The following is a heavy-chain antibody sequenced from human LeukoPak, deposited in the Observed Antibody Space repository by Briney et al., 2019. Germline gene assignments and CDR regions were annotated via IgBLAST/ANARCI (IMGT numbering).Heavy chain of an antibody. CDR2: IIPIFGTA. V-gene: IGHV1-69*01. Sequence: SVKVSCKASGGTFSSYAISWVRQAPGQGLEWMGGIIPIFGTANYAQKFQGRVTITADESTSTAYMELSSLRSEDTAVYYCAVSKVEMATSYYFDYWGQGTLVTVSS. CDR3: AVSKVEMATSYYFDY. J-gene: IGHJ4*02. CDR1: GGTFSSYA. D-gene: IGHD5-24*01.